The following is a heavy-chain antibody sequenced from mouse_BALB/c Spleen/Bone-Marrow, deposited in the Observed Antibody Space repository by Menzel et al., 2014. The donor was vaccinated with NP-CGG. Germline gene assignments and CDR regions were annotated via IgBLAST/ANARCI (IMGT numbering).Heavy chain of an antibody. J-gene: IGHJ4*01. D-gene: IGHD2-3*01. CDR1: GFTFSSFG. Sequence: EVQGVESGGGLVQPGGSRKLSCAASGFTFSSFGMHWVRQAPEMGLEWVAYISTGSSTIYYADTVKGRFTISRDNPKNTLFLQMTSLRSEDTAMYYCARSDGAMDYWGQGTSVTVSS. V-gene: IGHV5-17*02. CDR2: ISTGSSTI. CDR3: ARSDGAMDY.